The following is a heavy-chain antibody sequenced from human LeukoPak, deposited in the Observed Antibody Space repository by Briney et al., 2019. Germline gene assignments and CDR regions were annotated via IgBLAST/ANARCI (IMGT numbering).Heavy chain of an antibody. V-gene: IGHV1-46*01. Sequence: ASVTVSCKASGYTFTSYYMHWVRQAPGQGLERMGIINPSGGSTSYAQKFQGRVTMTRDTSTSTVYMELSSLRSEDTAVYYCARDYDSSGYYGLNFDYWGQGTLVTVSS. J-gene: IGHJ4*02. D-gene: IGHD3-22*01. CDR2: INPSGGST. CDR3: ARDYDSSGYYGLNFDY. CDR1: GYTFTSYY.